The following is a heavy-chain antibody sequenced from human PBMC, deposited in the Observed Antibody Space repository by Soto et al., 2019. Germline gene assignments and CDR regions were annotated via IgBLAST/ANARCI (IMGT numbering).Heavy chain of an antibody. Sequence: PSATPSLTCTAAGGSISSSSYYWGWIRPPPGRGLEWLGRIYYSGSTYYNPSLKSRVTISVDTSKNQFSLKLSSVTAADTAVYYCAGPSVPAAYYYCYGMDVWGQGTTVTVSS. V-gene: IGHV4-39*05. CDR3: AGPSVPAAYYYCYGMDV. D-gene: IGHD2-2*01. J-gene: IGHJ6*02. CDR2: IYYSGST. CDR1: GGSISSSSYY.